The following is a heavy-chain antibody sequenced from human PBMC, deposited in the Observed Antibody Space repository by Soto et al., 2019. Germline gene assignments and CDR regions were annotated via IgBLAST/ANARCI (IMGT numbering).Heavy chain of an antibody. V-gene: IGHV4-39*01. D-gene: IGHD2-21*01. Sequence: SETLCLTCSVSGGSVSYNSDYWGWIRQPPGKGLEWVGGIFYTGTTYYNPSLKDRLSISVDTSKNSFSLNLTSVTAADTAVYFCARLVVVAPVANVWGQGALVTAPQ. CDR1: GGSVSYNSDY. J-gene: IGHJ4*02. CDR3: ARLVVVAPVANV. CDR2: IFYTGTT.